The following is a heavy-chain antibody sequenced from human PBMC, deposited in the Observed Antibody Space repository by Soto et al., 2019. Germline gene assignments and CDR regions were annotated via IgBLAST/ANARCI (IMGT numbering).Heavy chain of an antibody. CDR2: IYYSGST. D-gene: IGHD5-12*01. Sequence: PSETLSLTCTVSGGSISSGGYYWSWIRQHPGKGLEWIGYIYYSGSTYYNPSLKSRVTISVDTSKNQFSLKLSSVTAADTAVYYCASLRRDGYNYFGYWGQGTLVTVSS. V-gene: IGHV4-31*03. CDR3: ASLRRDGYNYFGY. J-gene: IGHJ4*02. CDR1: GGSISSGGYY.